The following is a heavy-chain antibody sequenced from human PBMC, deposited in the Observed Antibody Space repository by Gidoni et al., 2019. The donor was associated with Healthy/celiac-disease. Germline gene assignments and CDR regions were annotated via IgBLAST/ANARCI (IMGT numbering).Heavy chain of an antibody. Sequence: EVQLLESGGGLVQPGGSLRLSCAASGFTFRSYAMSWFRQAPGKGLEWFSAISGSGGSTYYADSVKGRFTISRDNSKNTLYLQMNSLRAEDTAVYYCAKGLEGITIFAFDIWGQGTMVTVSS. V-gene: IGHV3-23*01. D-gene: IGHD3-3*01. CDR2: ISGSGGST. CDR1: GFTFRSYA. CDR3: AKGLEGITIFAFDI. J-gene: IGHJ3*02.